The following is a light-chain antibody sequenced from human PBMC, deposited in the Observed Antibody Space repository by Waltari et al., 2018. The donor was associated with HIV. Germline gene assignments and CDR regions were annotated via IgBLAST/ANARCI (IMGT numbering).Light chain of an antibody. CDR2: EAS. V-gene: IGKV1-5*03. J-gene: IGKJ5*01. CDR1: QNINNK. Sequence: DIQMTQSPSTLSASVGDRVTITCRASQNINNKLVWYQQNPGEAPKLLIYEASILESGVPSRFSGSGSGTEFTLTISSLQPDDFATYYCQQSNTYAISFGQGTRLELK. CDR3: QQSNTYAIS.